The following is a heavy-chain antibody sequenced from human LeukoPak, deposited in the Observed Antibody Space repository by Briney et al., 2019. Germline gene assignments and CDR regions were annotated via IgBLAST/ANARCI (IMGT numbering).Heavy chain of an antibody. CDR2: IRYDGSNK. D-gene: IGHD3/OR15-3a*01. J-gene: IGHJ4*01. CDR1: GFTFSSYG. Sequence: GGSLRLSCAASGFTFSSYGMHWVRQAPGKGLEWVAFIRYDGSNKYYTDSVKGRFTISRDNSKNTLYLQMNSLRSEDTAVYFCARDSGFSGTQRGEYWGHGTLVTVTS. CDR3: ARDSGFSGTQRGEY. V-gene: IGHV3-30*02.